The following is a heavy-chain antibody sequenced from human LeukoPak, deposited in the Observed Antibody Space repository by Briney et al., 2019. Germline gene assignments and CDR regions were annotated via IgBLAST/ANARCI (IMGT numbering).Heavy chain of an antibody. CDR1: GYTFTTYG. J-gene: IGHJ3*02. CDR3: ARDRLWGEDDAFDI. CDR2: ISAYNGNT. D-gene: IGHD2/OR15-2a*01. Sequence: ASVKVSCKASGYTFTTYGISWVRQAPGQGLEWMGWISAYNGNTDYAQKVQGRATMTTDTSTSTAYMELRSLRSDDTAVYYCARDRLWGEDDAFDIWGQGTMVTVSS. V-gene: IGHV1-18*01.